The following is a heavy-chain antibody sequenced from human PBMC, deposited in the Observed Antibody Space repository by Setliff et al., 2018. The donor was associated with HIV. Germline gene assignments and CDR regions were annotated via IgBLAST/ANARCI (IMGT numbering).Heavy chain of an antibody. J-gene: IGHJ4*02. V-gene: IGHV3-48*03. Sequence: GGSLRLSCAASGFSFSSYEMSWVRQAPGKGLEWISYISSSGSTRYYADSVKGRFTISRDNAKNSLYLQMNSLRAEDTAVYYCARSTHYWGQGTLVTVSS. CDR1: GFSFSSYE. CDR2: ISSSGSTR. CDR3: ARSTHY.